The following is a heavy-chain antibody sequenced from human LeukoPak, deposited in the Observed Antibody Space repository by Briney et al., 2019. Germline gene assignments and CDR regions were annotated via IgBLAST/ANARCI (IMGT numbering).Heavy chain of an antibody. D-gene: IGHD3-10*01. Sequence: PSETLSLTCAVSGGSISSGSYYWSWIRQPAGKGLEWIGRIYTSGSTNYNPSLKSRVTISVDTSKNQFSLKLSSVTAADTAVYYCARGTGPRMVRGVIYFDYWGQGTLVTVSS. V-gene: IGHV4-61*02. J-gene: IGHJ4*02. CDR3: ARGTGPRMVRGVIYFDY. CDR1: GGSISSGSYY. CDR2: IYTSGST.